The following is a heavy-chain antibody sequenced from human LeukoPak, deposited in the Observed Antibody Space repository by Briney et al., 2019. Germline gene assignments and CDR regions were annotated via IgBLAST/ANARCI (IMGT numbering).Heavy chain of an antibody. CDR3: ARGTLEHCSGASCYPLDS. V-gene: IGHV3-23*01. Sequence: LTGGSLRLSCAPSGFTFSNYAMSWVRQTPGKGLECVSVVTGSGGDTYYTGSVNGRFTISRDNSKNTLYLQMNSLRAEDTAVYYCARGTLEHCSGASCYPLDSWGQGTLVTVSS. CDR2: VTGSGGDT. J-gene: IGHJ5*01. CDR1: GFTFSNYA. D-gene: IGHD2-15*01.